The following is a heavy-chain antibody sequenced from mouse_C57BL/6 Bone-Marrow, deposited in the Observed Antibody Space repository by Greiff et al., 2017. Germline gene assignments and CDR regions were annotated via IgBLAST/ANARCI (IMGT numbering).Heavy chain of an antibody. CDR1: GFSLTSYG. CDR3: ARHGYDYGGGAMDY. Sequence: QVQLKESGPGLVAPSQSLSITCTVSGFSLTSYGVHWVRQPPGKGLEWLVVIWSDGSTTYNSALKSRLSISKDNSKSQVFLKRNSLQTDDTAMYYCARHGYDYGGGAMDYWGQGTSVTVSS. J-gene: IGHJ4*01. CDR2: IWSDGST. V-gene: IGHV2-6-1*01. D-gene: IGHD2-4*01.